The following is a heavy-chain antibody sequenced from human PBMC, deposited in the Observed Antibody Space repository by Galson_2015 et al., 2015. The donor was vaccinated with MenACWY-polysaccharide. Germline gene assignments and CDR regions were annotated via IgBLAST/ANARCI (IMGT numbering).Heavy chain of an antibody. J-gene: IGHJ6*02. D-gene: IGHD3-10*01. CDR3: AKRPIRASGGGLDV. Sequence: YHDGRTASIPSLKSRITVSLDKAKNQVSLRLISVTAADTAVYYCAKRPIRASGGGLDVWGQGTTVTVS. V-gene: IGHV4-4*02. CDR2: YHDGRT.